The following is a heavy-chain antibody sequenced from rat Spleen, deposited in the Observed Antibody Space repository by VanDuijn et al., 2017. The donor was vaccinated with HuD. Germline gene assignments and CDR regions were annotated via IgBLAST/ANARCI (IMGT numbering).Heavy chain of an antibody. Sequence: EVQLVESGGGLVQPGRSLKLSCAASGFTFSNYGMHWIRQAPTKGLEWVASISPSGGSTYYRDSVKGRFTVSRDNAESTLYLRMDSLRSEDTATYHCASHRHYSVYVMDAWGQGASVTVSS. V-gene: IGHV5-19*01. CDR3: ASHRHYSVYVMDA. CDR2: ISPSGGST. J-gene: IGHJ4*01. CDR1: GFTFSNYG. D-gene: IGHD1-1*01.